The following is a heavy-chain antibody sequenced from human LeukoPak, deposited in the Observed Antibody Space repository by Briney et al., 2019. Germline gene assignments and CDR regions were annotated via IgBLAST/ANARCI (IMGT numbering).Heavy chain of an antibody. CDR1: GGSISSYY. D-gene: IGHD3-10*01. CDR3: ARGDRGVTLVWYFDL. J-gene: IGHJ2*01. CDR2: IYYSGST. Sequence: SSETLSLTCTVSGGSISSYYWSWIRQPPGKGLGWIGYIYYSGSTNYNPSLKSRVTISVDTSKNQFSLKLSSVTAADTAVHYCARGDRGVTLVWYFDLWGRGTLVTVSS. V-gene: IGHV4-59*01.